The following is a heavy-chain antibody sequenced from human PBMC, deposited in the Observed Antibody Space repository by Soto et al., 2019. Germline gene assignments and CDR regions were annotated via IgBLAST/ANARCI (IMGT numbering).Heavy chain of an antibody. D-gene: IGHD2-8*02. CDR3: ARDKITGLFDY. J-gene: IGHJ4*03. CDR2: INHSGST. Sequence: ETLSLTCAVYGGSFSGYYWTWIRQPPGTGLEWIGEINHSGSTNYNPSLKSRVTISVDTSKNQFSLKLTSVTAADTAVYYCARDKITGLFDYWGQGKMVTVSS. CDR1: GGSFSGYY. V-gene: IGHV4-34*01.